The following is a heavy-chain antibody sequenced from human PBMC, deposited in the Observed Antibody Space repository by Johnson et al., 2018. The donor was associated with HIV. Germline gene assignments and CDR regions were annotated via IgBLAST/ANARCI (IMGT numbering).Heavy chain of an antibody. Sequence: VLLVESGGGLVQPGGSLRLSCAASGFTFSSYWMSWVRQAPGKGLEWVANIKQDGSEKYYVDYVKGRFTISRDNAKNSLYLQMNSLRAEDTAVYYCASRYTVDAFDIWGQGTMVTVSS. V-gene: IGHV3-7*03. CDR2: IKQDGSEK. CDR3: ASRYTVDAFDI. CDR1: GFTFSSYW. J-gene: IGHJ3*02. D-gene: IGHD1-1*01.